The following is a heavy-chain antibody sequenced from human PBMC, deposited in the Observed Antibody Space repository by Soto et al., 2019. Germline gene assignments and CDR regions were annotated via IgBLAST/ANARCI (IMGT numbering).Heavy chain of an antibody. V-gene: IGHV3-33*01. CDR2: IWYDGSNK. Sequence: QVQLVESGGGVVQPGRSLRLSCAASGFTFSSYGMHWVGQAPGKGLEWVAVIWYDGSNKYYADSVKGRFTISRDNSKNTLYLQMNSMRAEDTAVYYCASEYCSGGSCYYYAMDVWGQGTTVTVSS. J-gene: IGHJ6*02. CDR3: ASEYCSGGSCYYYAMDV. D-gene: IGHD2-15*01. CDR1: GFTFSSYG.